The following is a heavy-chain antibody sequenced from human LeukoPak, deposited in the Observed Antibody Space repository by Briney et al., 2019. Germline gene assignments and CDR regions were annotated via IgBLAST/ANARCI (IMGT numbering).Heavy chain of an antibody. J-gene: IGHJ4*02. CDR1: GGSISSYY. CDR2: IYYSGST. CDR3: ATYYDSSGYQTPDSGFDY. D-gene: IGHD3-22*01. V-gene: IGHV4-59*08. Sequence: SETLSLTCTVSGGSISSYYWSWIRQPPGKGLEWIGYIYYSGSTNYNPSLKSRVTISVDTSKNQFSLKLSSVTAADTAVYYCATYYDSSGYQTPDSGFDYWGQGTLVTVSS.